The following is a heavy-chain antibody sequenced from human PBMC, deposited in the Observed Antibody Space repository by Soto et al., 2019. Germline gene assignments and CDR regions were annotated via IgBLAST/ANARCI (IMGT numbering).Heavy chain of an antibody. CDR2: ISAYNGNT. V-gene: IGHV1-18*01. CDR3: ATNPAIAVAGTEYDY. J-gene: IGHJ4*02. D-gene: IGHD6-19*01. Sequence: ASVKVSCKASGYTFTSYCISWVLEAPGQGLEWMGWISAYNGNTNYAQKLQGRVTMTTDTSTSTAYMELRSLRSDDTAVYYCATNPAIAVAGTEYDYWGQGTLVTVSS. CDR1: GYTFTSYC.